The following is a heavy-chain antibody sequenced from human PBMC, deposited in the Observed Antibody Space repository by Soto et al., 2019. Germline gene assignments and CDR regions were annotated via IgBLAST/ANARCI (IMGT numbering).Heavy chain of an antibody. D-gene: IGHD3-10*01. J-gene: IGHJ6*02. V-gene: IGHV3-48*03. CDR3: ASNGEFHYYGMGV. CDR1: GFTFSSYE. CDR2: ISSSGSTI. Sequence: GGSLRLSCAASGFTFSSYEMNWVRQAPGKGLEWVSYISSSGSTIYYADSVKGRFTISRDNAKNSLYLQMNSLRAEDTAVYYCASNGEFHYYGMGVWGQGTTVTVSS.